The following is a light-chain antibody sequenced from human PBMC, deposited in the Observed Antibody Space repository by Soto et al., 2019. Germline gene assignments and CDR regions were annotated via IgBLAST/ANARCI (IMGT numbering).Light chain of an antibody. CDR1: QSIINNY. Sequence: ESVLTQSPGSLSLSPEETATLSCRASQSIINNYLAWYQQKPGQAPRLLIYGASIRATGVPDRFSGSGSGTDFTLTITRLEAEDFAVYYCQQYGTSPLMYTFGQGTKLGVK. J-gene: IGKJ2*01. CDR2: GAS. V-gene: IGKV3-20*01. CDR3: QQYGTSPLMYT.